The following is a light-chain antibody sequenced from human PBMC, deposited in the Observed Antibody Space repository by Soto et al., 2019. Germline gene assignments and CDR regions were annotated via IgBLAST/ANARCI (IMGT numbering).Light chain of an antibody. J-gene: IGKJ1*01. V-gene: IGKV3-15*01. CDR3: QQYNKWPLT. Sequence: EIVMTQSPASLSVSPGERATLSCRASQSVSDHLAWYQQKPGQAPRLLIYRASTRATGIPAKFSGSGSGTAFTLTFSSLQSEDSAVYYCQQYNKWPLTFGQGTKVDIK. CDR2: RAS. CDR1: QSVSDH.